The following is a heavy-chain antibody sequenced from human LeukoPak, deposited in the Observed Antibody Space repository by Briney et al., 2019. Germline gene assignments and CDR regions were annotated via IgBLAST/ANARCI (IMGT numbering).Heavy chain of an antibody. Sequence: GGSLRLSCAASGFTFSSYSMHWVRQAPGKGLEWVAVISYDGINKYYADSVKGRFTISRDNSKNTLYLQMSSLRTEDTAVYYCARDPLDSSGLMNWFDPWGQGTLVTVSS. J-gene: IGHJ5*02. D-gene: IGHD3-22*01. V-gene: IGHV3-30-3*01. CDR2: ISYDGINK. CDR3: ARDPLDSSGLMNWFDP. CDR1: GFTFSSYS.